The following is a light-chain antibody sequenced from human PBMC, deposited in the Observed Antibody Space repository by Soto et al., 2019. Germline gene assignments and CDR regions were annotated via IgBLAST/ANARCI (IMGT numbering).Light chain of an antibody. J-gene: IGKJ4*01. CDR3: QQSYRTPT. CDR2: AAS. Sequence: DIQMTQSPSSLSASVGDRVIITCRASQSIRIYLNWYQKTPGKVPKLLIYAASNLQSGVPSRFGGSGSGTDFTLTISSLQPEDFATYYCQQSYRTPTFGGGTKVEIK. V-gene: IGKV1-39*01. CDR1: QSIRIY.